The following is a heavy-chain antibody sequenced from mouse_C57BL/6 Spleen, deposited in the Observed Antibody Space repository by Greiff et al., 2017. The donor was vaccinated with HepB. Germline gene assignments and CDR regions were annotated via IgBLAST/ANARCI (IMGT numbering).Heavy chain of an antibody. CDR1: GFTFSSYA. Sequence: EVKLVESGGGLVKPGGSLKLSCAASGFTFSSYAMSWVRQTPEKRLEWVATISDGGSYTYYPDNVKGRFTISRDNAKNNLYLQMSHLKSEDTAMYYCARGRYSPYAMDYWGQGTSVTVSS. CDR2: ISDGGSYT. CDR3: ARGRYSPYAMDY. V-gene: IGHV5-4*03. D-gene: IGHD2-12*01. J-gene: IGHJ4*01.